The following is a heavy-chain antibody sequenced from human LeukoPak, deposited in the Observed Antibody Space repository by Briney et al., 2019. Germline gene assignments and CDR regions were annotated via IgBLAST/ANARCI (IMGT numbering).Heavy chain of an antibody. CDR3: ARAGICGADCYQKYYYYYGMDV. J-gene: IGHJ6*02. CDR1: GGTFSSYA. Sequence: SVKVSCKASGGTFSSYASSWVRQAPGQGLEWMGGIIPIFGTANYAQKFQGRVTITVDESTSTAYMELSSLRSEDTAVYYCARAGICGADCYQKYYYYYGMDVWGQGTTVTVSS. D-gene: IGHD2-21*02. V-gene: IGHV1-69*01. CDR2: IIPIFGTA.